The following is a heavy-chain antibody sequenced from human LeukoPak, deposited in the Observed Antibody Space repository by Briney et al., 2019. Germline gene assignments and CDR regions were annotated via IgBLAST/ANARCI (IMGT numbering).Heavy chain of an antibody. V-gene: IGHV3-23*01. Sequence: TGASLRLSCAASGFSLSTYGVSWVRQPPGKGLEWVSGITGTGGSKYYAGSVKGRFTVSRDTSKNTLYLQMNSLRAEDTAIYYCAKDHGTAVAGFYYWGQGTLVTVSS. D-gene: IGHD6-19*01. CDR2: ITGTGGSK. J-gene: IGHJ4*02. CDR3: AKDHGTAVAGFYY. CDR1: GFSLSTYG.